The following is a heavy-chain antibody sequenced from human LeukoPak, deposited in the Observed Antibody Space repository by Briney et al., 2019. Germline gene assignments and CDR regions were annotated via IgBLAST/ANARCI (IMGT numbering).Heavy chain of an antibody. CDR2: IYYSGST. D-gene: IGHD6-13*01. Sequence: PSETLSLTCAVSGGSISSSSYYWGWIRQPPWKGLEWIGSIYYSGSTYYNPSLKSRVTISVDTSKNQFSLKLSSVTAADTAVYYCARRKQQLAFDYWGQGTLVTVSS. V-gene: IGHV4-39*01. J-gene: IGHJ4*02. CDR1: GGSISSSSYY. CDR3: ARRKQQLAFDY.